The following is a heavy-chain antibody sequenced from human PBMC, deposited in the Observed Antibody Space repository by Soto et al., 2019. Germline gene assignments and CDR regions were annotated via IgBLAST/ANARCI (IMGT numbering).Heavy chain of an antibody. Sequence: PSETLSFTCAVSSGSIVTDDWWTWLRQPPGKELEAIGEIHQTENTNYNWSLNGLATISIDTSKTQFTLKLTSVTASAPAAYYCANWGGLNIPRSYWGPGTLVTVSS. CDR3: ANWGGLNIPRSY. CDR2: IHQTENT. V-gene: IGHV4-4*02. CDR1: SGSIVTDDW. J-gene: IGHJ4*02. D-gene: IGHD3-16*01.